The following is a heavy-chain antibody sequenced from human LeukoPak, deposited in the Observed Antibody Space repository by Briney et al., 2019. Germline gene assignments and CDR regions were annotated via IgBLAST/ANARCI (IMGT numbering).Heavy chain of an antibody. Sequence: GRSLRLSCAASGFTFSSYWMSWVRQAPGKGLEWVANIKQDGSEKYYVDSVKGRLTISRDNAKNSLYLQMNSLRVGDTAVYYCARDPPHDYWGQGTLVTVSS. CDR2: IKQDGSEK. J-gene: IGHJ4*02. V-gene: IGHV3-7*01. CDR3: ARDPPHDY. CDR1: GFTFSSYW.